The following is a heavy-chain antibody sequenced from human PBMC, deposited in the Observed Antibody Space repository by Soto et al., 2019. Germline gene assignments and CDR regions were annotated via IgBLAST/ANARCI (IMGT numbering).Heavy chain of an antibody. CDR1: GGTFSDST. V-gene: IGHV1-69*01. D-gene: IGHD1-1*01. Sequence: QVQLVQSGAELRKPGSSVKVSCKASGGTFSDSTINWVRQAPGQRLEWMGGIIPIFDTANYADKYQGRVTITADEATSTSVMEVSSLRPEDTAVYYCARNGTLTGYYYGMDVWGKGTMVTVSS. J-gene: IGHJ6*04. CDR2: IIPIFDTA. CDR3: ARNGTLTGYYYGMDV.